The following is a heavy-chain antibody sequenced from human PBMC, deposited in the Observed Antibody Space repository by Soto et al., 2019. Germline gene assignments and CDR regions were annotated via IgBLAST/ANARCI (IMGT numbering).Heavy chain of an antibody. CDR3: ARSLSITIFGVVISQGMDV. V-gene: IGHV4-4*02. Sequence: PSETLSLTCAVSGGSISSSNWWSWVRQPPGKGLEWIGEIYHSGSTNYNPSLKSRVTISVDKSKNQFSLKLSSVTAADTAVYYCARSLSITIFGVVISQGMDVWGQGTTVTVSS. D-gene: IGHD3-3*01. J-gene: IGHJ6*02. CDR1: GGSISSSNW. CDR2: IYHSGST.